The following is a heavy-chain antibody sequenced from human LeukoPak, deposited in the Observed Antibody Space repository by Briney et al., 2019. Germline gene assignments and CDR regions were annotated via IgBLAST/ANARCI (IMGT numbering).Heavy chain of an antibody. D-gene: IGHD1-26*01. CDR2: ISGSGGST. CDR1: GFTFSNYA. CDR3: ARRYVEWELPSYMDV. J-gene: IGHJ6*03. V-gene: IGHV3-23*01. Sequence: GGSLRLSCAASGFTFSNYAMTWVRQAPGRGLEWVSSISGSGGSTYYADSVKGRFTISRDNSKNTLYLQMYSLRAEDTAVYYCARRYVEWELPSYMDVWGKGTTVTVSS.